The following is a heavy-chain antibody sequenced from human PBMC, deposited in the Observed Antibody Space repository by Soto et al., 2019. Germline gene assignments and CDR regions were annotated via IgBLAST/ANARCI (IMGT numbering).Heavy chain of an antibody. V-gene: IGHV3-23*01. D-gene: IGHD6-19*01. CDR1: GFTFGSRA. Sequence: LRLSCVASGFTFGSRAMSWVRQAPGEGLEWVSTITDTGGDTKYADSVRGRFTISRDNSKNTLYLQMSSLRAEDSAVYYCVKEASGWKSRGSFDLWGRGTMVTVSS. J-gene: IGHJ3*01. CDR2: ITDTGGDT. CDR3: VKEASGWKSRGSFDL.